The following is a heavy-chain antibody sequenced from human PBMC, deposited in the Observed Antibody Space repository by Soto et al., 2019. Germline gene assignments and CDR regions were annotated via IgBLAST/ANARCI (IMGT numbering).Heavy chain of an antibody. Sequence: QVQLVESGGGVVQPGRSLRLSCAASGFTFSSYGMHWVRQAPGKGLEWVAVIWYDGSNKYYADSVKGRFTISRDNSKNTLYLRMNSLRAEDTAVYYCAREGRYYDSSGYIDYWGQGTLVTVSS. CDR3: AREGRYYDSSGYIDY. V-gene: IGHV3-33*01. J-gene: IGHJ4*02. CDR1: GFTFSSYG. D-gene: IGHD3-22*01. CDR2: IWYDGSNK.